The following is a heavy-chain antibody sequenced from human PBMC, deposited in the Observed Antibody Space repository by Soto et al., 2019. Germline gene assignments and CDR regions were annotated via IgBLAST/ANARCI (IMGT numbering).Heavy chain of an antibody. CDR2: IYYSGST. V-gene: IGHV4-59*01. J-gene: IGHJ4*02. CDR1: GGSISSYY. D-gene: IGHD3-9*01. Sequence: NPSETLSLTCTVSGGSISSYYWSWIRQPPGKGLEWIGYIYYSGSTNYNPSLKSRVTISVDTSKNQFSLKLSSVTAADTAVYYCARTYYDIMTGYSFDYWGQGTLVTVSS. CDR3: ARTYYDIMTGYSFDY.